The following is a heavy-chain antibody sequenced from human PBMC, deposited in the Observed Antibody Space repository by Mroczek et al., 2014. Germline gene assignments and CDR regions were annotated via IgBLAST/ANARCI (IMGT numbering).Heavy chain of an antibody. V-gene: IGHV4-59*01. J-gene: IGHJ3*02. D-gene: IGHD3-22*01. CDR2: IYYSGST. CDR3: ARGWDSSGYFLGDAFDI. CDR1: GGSISSYY. Sequence: VQLVESGPGLVKPSETLSLTCTVSGGSISSYYWSWIRQPPGKGLEWIGYIYYSGSTNYNPSLKSRVTISVDTSKNQFSLKLSSVTAADTAVYYCARGWDSSGYFLGDAFDIVGPRDNGHRLF.